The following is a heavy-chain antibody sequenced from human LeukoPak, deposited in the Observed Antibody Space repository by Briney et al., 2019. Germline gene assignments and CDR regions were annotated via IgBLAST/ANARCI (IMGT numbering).Heavy chain of an antibody. CDR1: GFPFSSYA. J-gene: IGHJ4*02. V-gene: IGHV3-23*01. D-gene: IGHD4-11*01. Sequence: PGGSLRLSCTASGFPFSSYAMSWVRQAPGKGLEWVSSIISSGGVTYYTDSLKGRFTISRDNSKNTLYLQMNSLRAEDTAVYYCAKAPSVTTGSDYWGQGTLVTVSS. CDR3: AKAPSVTTGSDY. CDR2: IISSGGVT.